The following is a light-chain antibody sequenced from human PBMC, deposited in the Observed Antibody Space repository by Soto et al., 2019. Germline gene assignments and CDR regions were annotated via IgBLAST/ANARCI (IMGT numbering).Light chain of an antibody. CDR1: SSDVGSYNL. CDR3: CSYAGSSTFAYV. Sequence: QSALTQPASVSGSPGQSITISCTGTSSDVGSYNLVSWYQQHPGKAPKLMIYEGSKRPSGVSNRFSGSKSGHTASLTISGLQATDVADYYCCSYAGSSTFAYVFGTGTKLTVL. J-gene: IGLJ1*01. CDR2: EGS. V-gene: IGLV2-23*03.